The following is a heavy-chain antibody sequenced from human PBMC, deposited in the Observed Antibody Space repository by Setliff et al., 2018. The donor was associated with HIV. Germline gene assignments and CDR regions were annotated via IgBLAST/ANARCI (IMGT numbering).Heavy chain of an antibody. V-gene: IGHV3-48*03. CDR3: ARYFRDGSYNDY. CDR1: GFTFSAYE. D-gene: IGHD3-10*01. Sequence: SLRLSCTASGFTFSAYEMNWVRQAPGKGLEWVSYISNSGNTVFYAGSVKGRFAISRDNAKNSLYLQMNSLRGEDTAVYYCARYFRDGSYNDYWGQGTLVTVSS. J-gene: IGHJ4*02. CDR2: ISNSGNTV.